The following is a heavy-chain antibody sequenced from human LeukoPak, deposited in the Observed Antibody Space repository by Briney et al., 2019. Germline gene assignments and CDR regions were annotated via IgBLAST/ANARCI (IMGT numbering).Heavy chain of an antibody. V-gene: IGHV3-21*01. Sequence: PGGSLRLSCEASGFTFSSYSMNWVRQAPGKGLEWVSSISSSSTYIYYTDSVKGRFTISRDNDKNSLNLEMNSLRAEDTAVYYCARPAVAGLRAGGYDYWGQGTLVTVSS. D-gene: IGHD6-19*01. CDR3: ARPAVAGLRAGGYDY. J-gene: IGHJ4*02. CDR2: ISSSSTYI. CDR1: GFTFSSYS.